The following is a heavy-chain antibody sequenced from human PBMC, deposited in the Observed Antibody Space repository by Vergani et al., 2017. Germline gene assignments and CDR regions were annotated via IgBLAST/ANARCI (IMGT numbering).Heavy chain of an antibody. D-gene: IGHD3-10*01. Sequence: EVQLVQSGAEVKKPGESLKISCKGSGYSFTTYWIGWVRQMPGKGLEWMGIIYPGDSDTRYSPSFQGQVTISADKSISTAYLQWSSLKASDTAMYYCARQGVLLWFGEDRYFDLWGRGTLVTVSS. CDR1: GYSFTTYW. CDR3: ARQGVLLWFGEDRYFDL. J-gene: IGHJ2*01. CDR2: IYPGDSDT. V-gene: IGHV5-51*01.